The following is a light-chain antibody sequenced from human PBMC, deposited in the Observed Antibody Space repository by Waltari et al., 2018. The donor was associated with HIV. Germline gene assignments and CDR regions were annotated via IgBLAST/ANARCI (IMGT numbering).Light chain of an antibody. V-gene: IGKV3-20*01. J-gene: IGKJ2*01. CDR2: GAS. Sequence: EIVLTQSPGTLSFSPGERATLSCRASQSVSRNFLAWYHQKPGQAPRLLIYGASTRAPGIPDRFSGTGSGTDFTLTISRLEPEDFGVFYCQQYGSSREYTFGQGTKLEIK. CDR3: QQYGSSREYT. CDR1: QSVSRNF.